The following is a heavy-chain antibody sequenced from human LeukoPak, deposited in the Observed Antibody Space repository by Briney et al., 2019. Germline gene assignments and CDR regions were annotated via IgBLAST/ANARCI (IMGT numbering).Heavy chain of an antibody. J-gene: IGHJ4*02. CDR3: ARGGRAYYDSSLASK. V-gene: IGHV1-46*01. Sequence: ASVKVSCKASGYTFTSYYMHWVRQAPGQGLEWMGIINPSGGSTSYAQKFQGRVTMTRDTSTSTVYMELSGLRSEDTAVYYCARGGRAYYDSSLASKWGQGTLVTVSS. D-gene: IGHD3-3*01. CDR2: INPSGGST. CDR1: GYTFTSYY.